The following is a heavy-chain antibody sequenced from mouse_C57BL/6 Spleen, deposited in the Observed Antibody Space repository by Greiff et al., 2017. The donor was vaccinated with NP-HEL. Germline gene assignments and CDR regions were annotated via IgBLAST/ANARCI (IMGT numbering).Heavy chain of an antibody. D-gene: IGHD4-1*01. V-gene: IGHV1-15*01. Sequence: QVQLQQSGAELVRPGASVTLSCKASGYTFTDYEMHWVKQTPVHGLEWIGAIDPETGGTAYNQKFKGKAILTADKSSSTAYMYLRSLTSEDSAVYYCTRSGTCNFAYWGQGTLVTVSA. CDR2: IDPETGGT. CDR3: TRSGTCNFAY. J-gene: IGHJ3*01. CDR1: GYTFTDYE.